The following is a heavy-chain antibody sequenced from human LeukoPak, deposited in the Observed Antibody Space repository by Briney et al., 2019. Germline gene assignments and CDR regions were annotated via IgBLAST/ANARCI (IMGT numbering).Heavy chain of an antibody. V-gene: IGHV1-8*02. CDR3: ARGTEVVPAAIRVLKVSRGFDP. CDR1: GYTFTGYY. CDR2: MNPNSGNT. D-gene: IGHD2-2*02. J-gene: IGHJ5*02. Sequence: ASVKVSCKASGYTFTGYYMHWVRQATGQGLEWMGWMNPNSGNTGYAQKFQGRVTMTRNTSISTAYMELSSLRSEDTAVYYCARGTEVVPAAIRVLKVSRGFDPWGQGTLVTVSS.